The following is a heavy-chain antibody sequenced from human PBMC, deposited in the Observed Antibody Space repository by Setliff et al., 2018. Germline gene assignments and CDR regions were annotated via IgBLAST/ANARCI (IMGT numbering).Heavy chain of an antibody. CDR1: GGSISSSNW. J-gene: IGHJ4*02. V-gene: IGHV4-4*02. D-gene: IGHD3-3*01. Sequence: PSETLSLTCAVSGGSISSSNWWSWVRQPPGKGLEWIGEIYHSGGTNYNPSLKSRVTISVDKSKNQFSLKLSSVTAADTAVYYCAREGLTIFGVVIRRNYFDYWGQGTLVTVSS. CDR2: IYHSGGT. CDR3: AREGLTIFGVVIRRNYFDY.